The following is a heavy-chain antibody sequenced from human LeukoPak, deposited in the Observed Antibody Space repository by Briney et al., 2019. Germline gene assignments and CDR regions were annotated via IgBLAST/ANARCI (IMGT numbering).Heavy chain of an antibody. J-gene: IGHJ2*01. CDR3: AKDSDGIGAIKKWYFDL. CDR2: IIPIVGTT. V-gene: IGHV1-69*05. CDR1: GGTFSSYG. Sequence: GASVKVSCKASGGTFSSYGVSWVRQAPGLGLEWMGRIIPIVGTTNYAQKFQGRVTITTDESQRTVYMELRSMRSVDTAVYYCAKDSDGIGAIKKWYFDLWGRGTLVTVSS. D-gene: IGHD3-3*01.